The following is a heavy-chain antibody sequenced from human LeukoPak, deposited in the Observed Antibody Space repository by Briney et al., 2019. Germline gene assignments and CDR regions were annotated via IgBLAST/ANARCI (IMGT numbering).Heavy chain of an antibody. J-gene: IGHJ5*02. Sequence: PSETLSLTCAVYGGSFSGYYWSWIRQPPGKGLEWIGEINHSGSTNYNPSLKSRVTISVDTSKNQFSLKLSSVTAADTAVYYCARVGHIVVVTPYNWFDPWGQGTLVTVSS. CDR1: GGSFSGYY. V-gene: IGHV4-34*01. CDR2: INHSGST. CDR3: ARVGHIVVVTPYNWFDP. D-gene: IGHD2-21*02.